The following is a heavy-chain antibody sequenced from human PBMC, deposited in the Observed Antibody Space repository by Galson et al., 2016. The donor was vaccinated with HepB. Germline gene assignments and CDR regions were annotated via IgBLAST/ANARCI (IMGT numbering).Heavy chain of an antibody. D-gene: IGHD3-10*01. CDR2: ISYSENI. V-gene: IGHV4-59*08. J-gene: IGHJ4*02. CDR3: VREIGGGSFDS. Sequence: ETLSLTCTVSDASIVSDSWSWIRQPPGMGLEWVGNISYSENINYNPSLKSRATISIDTSQNHLSLKLTSVTVADTAVYFCVREIGGGSFDSWGQGTLVTVST. CDR1: DASIVSDS.